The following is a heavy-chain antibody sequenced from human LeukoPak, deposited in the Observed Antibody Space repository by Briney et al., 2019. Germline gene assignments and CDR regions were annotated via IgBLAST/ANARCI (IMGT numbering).Heavy chain of an antibody. Sequence: GESLKISCKGSGYSFTSYWIVWVRQMPGKVLEWMGIIYPGDSDTRYSPSFQGQVTLSADKSISTAYLQWSSLKASDTAMYSCARLVSGVGNWFDPLGEGTLVTVSS. CDR2: IYPGDSDT. J-gene: IGHJ5*02. CDR1: GYSFTSYW. D-gene: IGHD1-26*01. CDR3: ARLVSGVGNWFDP. V-gene: IGHV5-51*01.